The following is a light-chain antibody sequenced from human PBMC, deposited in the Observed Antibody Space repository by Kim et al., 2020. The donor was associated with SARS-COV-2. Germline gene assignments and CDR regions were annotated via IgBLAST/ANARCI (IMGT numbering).Light chain of an antibody. CDR2: QHN. CDR1: KVGDKY. Sequence: SVSPGQTASITCSGSKVGDKYAYWYQKKPGQSPVLVIYQHNKRPSGISQRFSGSSSGNTATLTISRAQTMDEADYYCQAWDSSTAVFGGGTQLTVL. J-gene: IGLJ3*02. CDR3: QAWDSSTAV. V-gene: IGLV3-1*01.